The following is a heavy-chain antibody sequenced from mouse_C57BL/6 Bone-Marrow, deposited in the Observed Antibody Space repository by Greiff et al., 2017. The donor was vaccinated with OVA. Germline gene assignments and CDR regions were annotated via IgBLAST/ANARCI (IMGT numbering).Heavy chain of an antibody. CDR2: IDPSDSYT. D-gene: IGHD1-1*01. CDR1: GYTFTSYW. Sequence: VKLQQPGAELVRPGTSVKLSCKASGYTFTSYWMHWVKQRPGQGLEWIGVIDPSDSYTNYNQKFKGKATLTVDTSSSTAYMQLSSLTSEDSAVYYCARCYGSSDWYFDVWGTGTTVTVSS. V-gene: IGHV1-59*01. J-gene: IGHJ1*03. CDR3: ARCYGSSDWYFDV.